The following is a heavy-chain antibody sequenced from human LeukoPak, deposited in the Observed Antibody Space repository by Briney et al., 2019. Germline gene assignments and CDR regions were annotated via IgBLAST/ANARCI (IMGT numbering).Heavy chain of an antibody. CDR2: ISIISNYI. CDR3: ARDMGRAWYGPPDY. V-gene: IGHV3-21*01. D-gene: IGHD6-13*01. Sequence: GGSLRLSCAASGFTFSGYSMDWVRQAPGKGLEWVSSISIISNYIYYADSVKGRFTISRDNAKNSLYLQMNSLRAEDTAVYFCARDMGRAWYGPPDYWGQGTLVTVSS. CDR1: GFTFSGYS. J-gene: IGHJ4*02.